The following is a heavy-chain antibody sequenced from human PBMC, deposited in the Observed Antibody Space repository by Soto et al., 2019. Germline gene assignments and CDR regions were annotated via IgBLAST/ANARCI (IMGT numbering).Heavy chain of an antibody. D-gene: IGHD3-3*01. V-gene: IGHV4-34*01. Sequence: SETLSLTCAVYGGSFSGYNWNWVRQPPGKTLEWIGEFYHGGSTSYNPSLKNRVTISVDRSKNQFSLRLTSVTAADTAVFYCARGRRIGGVDITRLAPFDYWGQGPMVTV. CDR1: GGSFSGYN. CDR3: ARGRRIGGVDITRLAPFDY. CDR2: FYHGGST. J-gene: IGHJ4*02.